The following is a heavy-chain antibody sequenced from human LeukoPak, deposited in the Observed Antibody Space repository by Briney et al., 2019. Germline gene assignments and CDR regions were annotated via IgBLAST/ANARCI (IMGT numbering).Heavy chain of an antibody. CDR2: IIPIFGTA. CDR3: AKNLLMVYAIRPYYYYYYYMDV. D-gene: IGHD2-8*01. CDR1: GGTFSSYA. V-gene: IGHV1-69*05. Sequence: SVKVSCKASGGTFSSYAISWVRQAPGQGLEWMGGIIPIFGTANYAQKFQGRVTITTDESTSTAYMELSSLRSEDTAVYYCAKNLLMVYAIRPYYYYYYYMDVWGKGTTVTVSS. J-gene: IGHJ6*03.